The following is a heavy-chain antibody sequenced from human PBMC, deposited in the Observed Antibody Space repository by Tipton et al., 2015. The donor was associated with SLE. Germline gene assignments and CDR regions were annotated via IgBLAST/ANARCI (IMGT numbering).Heavy chain of an antibody. D-gene: IGHD2-15*01. CDR3: TREEIVVVVGAAFDAFDI. Sequence: RSLRLSCTASGFTFGDYGLNWVRQAPGKGLEWVSFIRSKAYGGTTEYAASVKGRFTISRDDSKSIAYLQMNSLKTEDTAVYYCTREEIVVVVGAAFDAFDIWGQGTMVSVSS. J-gene: IGHJ3*02. CDR2: IRSKAYGGTT. CDR1: GFTFGDYG. V-gene: IGHV3-49*04.